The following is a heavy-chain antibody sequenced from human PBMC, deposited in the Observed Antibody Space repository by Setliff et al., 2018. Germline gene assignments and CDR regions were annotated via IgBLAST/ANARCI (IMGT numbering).Heavy chain of an antibody. D-gene: IGHD2-2*02. Sequence: PGGSLRLSCAASGFTVSSNYMSWVRQAPGKGLEWVSVIYSGGSTYYADSVKGRFTISRDNSKNSLYLQMNSLRAEDTAVYYCARDAEPSAISLYYFDYWGQGTLVTVSS. CDR3: ARDAEPSAISLYYFDY. CDR2: IYSGGST. CDR1: GFTVSSNY. J-gene: IGHJ4*02. V-gene: IGHV3-66*01.